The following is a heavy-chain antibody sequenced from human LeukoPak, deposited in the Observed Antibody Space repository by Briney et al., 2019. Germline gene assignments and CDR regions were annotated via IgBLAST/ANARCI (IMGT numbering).Heavy chain of an antibody. CDR3: ARGSLGYCSSTSCYTFDY. D-gene: IGHD2-2*02. CDR2: MNPNSGNT. Sequence: ASVKVSCKASGYTFTSYGISWVRQAPGQGLEWMGWMNPNSGNTGYAQKFQGRVTITRNTSISTAYMELSSLRSEDTAVYYCARGSLGYCSSTSCYTFDYWGQGTLVTVSS. CDR1: GYTFTSYG. V-gene: IGHV1-8*03. J-gene: IGHJ4*02.